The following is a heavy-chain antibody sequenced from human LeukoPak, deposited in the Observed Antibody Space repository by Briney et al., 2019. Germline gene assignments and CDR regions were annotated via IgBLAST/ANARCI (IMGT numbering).Heavy chain of an antibody. V-gene: IGHV4-31*03. CDR1: GGSISSGGYY. CDR3: ARVPVVVAGKYYFDY. Sequence: SETLSLTCTVSGGSISSGGYYWSWIRQHPGNGLEWIGYIYYSGSTYYNPSLKSRVTISVDTSKNQFSLKLSSVTAADTAVYYCARVPVVVAGKYYFDYWGQGTLVTVSS. CDR2: IYYSGST. D-gene: IGHD2-15*01. J-gene: IGHJ4*02.